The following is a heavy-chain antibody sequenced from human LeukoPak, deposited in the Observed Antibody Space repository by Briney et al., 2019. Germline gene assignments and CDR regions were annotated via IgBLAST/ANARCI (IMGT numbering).Heavy chain of an antibody. J-gene: IGHJ4*02. CDR2: ITNSGNSK. D-gene: IGHD3-22*01. CDR1: GFTFSSYS. Sequence: PGGSLRLSCAASGFTFSSYSMNWVRQAPGKGLEWVSYITNSGNSKSYADSVKGRFTISRDNTKNSLYLQMNGLRAEDTAVYYCARTRSSGYLTFDCWGRGILVTVSS. V-gene: IGHV3-48*01. CDR3: ARTRSSGYLTFDC.